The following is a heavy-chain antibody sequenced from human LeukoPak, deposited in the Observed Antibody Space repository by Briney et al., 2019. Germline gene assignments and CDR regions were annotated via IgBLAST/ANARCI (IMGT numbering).Heavy chain of an antibody. J-gene: IGHJ4*02. V-gene: IGHV4-59*01. D-gene: IGHD4-17*01. CDR3: ARGVYGDSRPTFDY. Sequence: SSETLSLTCSVSGGSISTYYWSWIRQPPGKGLEWIGYVFYTGSTKYNPSLTSRVTISVDTSRKQFSLRLSSVTAADTAVYYCARGVYGDSRPTFDYWGLGTLVTVS. CDR2: VFYTGST. CDR1: GGSISTYY.